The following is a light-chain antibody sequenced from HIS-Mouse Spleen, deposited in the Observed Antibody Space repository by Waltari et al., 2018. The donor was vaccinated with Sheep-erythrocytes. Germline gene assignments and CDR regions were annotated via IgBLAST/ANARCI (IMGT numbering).Light chain of an antibody. J-gene: IGKJ1*01. CDR1: QSISSW. V-gene: IGKV1-5*03. Sequence: DIQMTQSPSTLSASVGDRVTITCRAGQSISSWLAWYQQKPGRAPKLLTYKASSLESGVPSRFSGSGSGTEFTLTISSLQPDDFATYYCQQLATFGQGTKVEIK. CDR2: KAS. CDR3: QQLAT.